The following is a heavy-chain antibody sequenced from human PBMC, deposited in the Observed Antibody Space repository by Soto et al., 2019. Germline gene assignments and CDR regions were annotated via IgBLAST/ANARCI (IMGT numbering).Heavy chain of an antibody. CDR2: IYYSGST. Sequence: SETLSLTCTVSGGSISSYYWSWIRQPPGKGLEWIGYIYYSGSTNYNPSLKSRVTISVDTSKNQFSLKLSSVTAADTAVYYCARVAPFIVGAGFYYYGMDVWGQGTTVTSP. CDR3: ARVAPFIVGAGFYYYGMDV. V-gene: IGHV4-59*01. CDR1: GGSISSYY. J-gene: IGHJ6*02. D-gene: IGHD1-26*01.